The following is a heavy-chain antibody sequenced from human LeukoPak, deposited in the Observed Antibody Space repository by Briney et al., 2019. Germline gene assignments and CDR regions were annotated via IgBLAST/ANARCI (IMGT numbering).Heavy chain of an antibody. CDR1: GFTLSSYD. J-gene: IGHJ6*03. CDR2: ISGSGGST. V-gene: IGHV3-23*01. CDR3: ARDSTVSDYVYYYYYMDV. Sequence: GGSLRLSCAASGFTLSSYDMSWVRQAPGKGLEWVSAISGSGGSTCYADSVKGRFTVSRDNSKNTLYLQMNSLRAEDTAVYYCARDSTVSDYVYYYYYMDVWGKGTTVTVSS. D-gene: IGHD4-17*01.